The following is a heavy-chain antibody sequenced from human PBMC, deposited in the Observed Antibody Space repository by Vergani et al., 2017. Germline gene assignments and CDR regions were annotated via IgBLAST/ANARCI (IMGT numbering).Heavy chain of an antibody. CDR2: ISSSGSTI. CDR3: ARRNWNVMTYYYYYGMDV. J-gene: IGHJ6*02. Sequence: QVQLVESGGGFVKPGGSLRLSCAASGFTFSDYYMSWIRQAPGKGLEWVSYISSSGSTIYYADSVKGRFTISRDNAKNSLYLQMNSLRAEDTAVYYCARRNWNVMTYYYYYGMDVWGQGTTVTVSS. CDR1: GFTFSDYY. D-gene: IGHD1-20*01. V-gene: IGHV3-11*01.